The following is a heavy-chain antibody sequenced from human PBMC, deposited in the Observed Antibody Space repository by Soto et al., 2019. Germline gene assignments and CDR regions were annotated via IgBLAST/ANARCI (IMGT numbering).Heavy chain of an antibody. D-gene: IGHD4-17*01. CDR3: ARGRTTTVTTLAYFDY. CDR2: IYYSGST. CDR1: GGSIRSYY. V-gene: IGHV4-59*01. Sequence: ASETLSLTCTVSGGSIRSYYWSWIRQKPGKGLEWIGYIYYSGSTNYNPSLKSRVTISVDTSKNQFSLKLSSVTAADTAVYYCARGRTTTVTTLAYFDYWGQGTLVTVSS. J-gene: IGHJ4*02.